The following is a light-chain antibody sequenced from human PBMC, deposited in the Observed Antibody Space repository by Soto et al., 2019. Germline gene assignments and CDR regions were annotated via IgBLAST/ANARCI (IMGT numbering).Light chain of an antibody. V-gene: IGKV3-11*01. CDR3: QQRGNFPQT. J-gene: IGKJ1*01. Sequence: EILLTQSPATLSLSPGERATLSCRASQTICSYLAWYQQKPGQAPRLLIYDASNRATGIPARFSGSGSGTDFTLTISSLEPEDFAIYYCQQRGNFPQTFGQGTKVEIK. CDR1: QTICSY. CDR2: DAS.